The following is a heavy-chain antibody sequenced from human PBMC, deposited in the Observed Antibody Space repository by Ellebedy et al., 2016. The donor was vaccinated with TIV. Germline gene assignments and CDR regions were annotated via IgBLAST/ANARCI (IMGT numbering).Heavy chain of an antibody. V-gene: IGHV3-7*03. CDR2: IKEDGSLK. J-gene: IGHJ4*02. CDR1: GFTFSSNW. Sequence: GESLKISCAASGFTFSSNWMSWVRQAPGQGLELVAKIKEDGSLKYYVDAVKGRFAISRDNAKNSLYLQMNSLRAEDTAVYYCARYGNLGYWGQGTLVTVSS. CDR3: ARYGNLGY. D-gene: IGHD1-1*01.